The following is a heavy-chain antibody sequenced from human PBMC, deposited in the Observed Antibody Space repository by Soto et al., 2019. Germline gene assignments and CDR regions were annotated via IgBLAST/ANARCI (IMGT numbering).Heavy chain of an antibody. CDR2: IYSGGYT. J-gene: IGHJ4*02. V-gene: IGHV3-53*01. CDR1: GFTVSNNY. Sequence: EVQLVESGGGLIQPGGSLRLSCAVSGFTVSNNYMSWVRQAPGKGLEGVSVIYSGGYTAYGDSVKGRFTISRDNSKNTLIRQKKTVRAYGAAVYYCAAQPGGGGYWGQGTLVTVSS. CDR3: AAQPGGGGY. D-gene: IGHD3-10*01.